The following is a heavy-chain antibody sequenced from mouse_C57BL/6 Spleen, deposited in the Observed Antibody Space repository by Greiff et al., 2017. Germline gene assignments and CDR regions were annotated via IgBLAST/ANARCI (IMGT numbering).Heavy chain of an antibody. CDR2: IDPETGGT. J-gene: IGHJ2*01. D-gene: IGHD2-4*01. CDR1: GYTFTDYE. Sequence: VQGVESGAELVRPGASVTLSCKASGYTFTDYEMHWVKQTPVHGLEWIGAIDPETGGTAYNQKFKGKAILTADKSSSTAYMELRSLTSEDSAVYYCTRAYDNEGYFDYWGQGTTLTVSS. CDR3: TRAYDNEGYFDY. V-gene: IGHV1-15*01.